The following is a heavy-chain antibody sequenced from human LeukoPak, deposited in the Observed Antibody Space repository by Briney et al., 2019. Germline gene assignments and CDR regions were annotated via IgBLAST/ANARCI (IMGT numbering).Heavy chain of an antibody. CDR2: IYSSGST. D-gene: IGHD3-22*01. CDR1: VGSIRNYY. J-gene: IGHJ3*02. V-gene: IGHV4-59*07. CDR3: ARGGYYDSNGLYAFDI. Sequence: PSDTLSLTCTVCVGSIRNYYWICTRHPPGKGRERIGYIYSSGSTNYNPSLNPSPKSRVTISVDTSQNQFSLKLTSVTAADTAVYYCARGGYYDSNGLYAFDIWGQGTVVTVSS.